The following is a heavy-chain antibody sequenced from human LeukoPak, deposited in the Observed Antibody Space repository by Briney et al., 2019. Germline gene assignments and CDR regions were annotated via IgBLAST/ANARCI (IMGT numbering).Heavy chain of an antibody. D-gene: IGHD3-10*01. CDR2: ISSSSYI. Sequence: GGSLRLSCAASGFTFSSYSMNWVRQAPGKGLEWVSSISSSSYIYYADSVKGRFTISRDNAKNSLYLQTNSLRAEDTAVYYCARDEGDYGSGSGAFDYWGQGTLVTVSS. CDR3: ARDEGDYGSGSGAFDY. V-gene: IGHV3-21*01. CDR1: GFTFSSYS. J-gene: IGHJ4*02.